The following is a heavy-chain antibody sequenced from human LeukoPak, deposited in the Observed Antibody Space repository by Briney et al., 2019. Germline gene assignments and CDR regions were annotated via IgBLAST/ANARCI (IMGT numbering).Heavy chain of an antibody. CDR3: ASQDSSGNYFDY. J-gene: IGHJ4*02. CDR1: GYTFTSYD. CDR2: MNPNSGNT. D-gene: IGHD3-22*01. V-gene: IGHV1-8*01. Sequence: GASVKVSCKASGYTFTSYDINWVRQATGQGLEWMGWMNPNSGNTGYAQKFQGRVTMTRNTSISTAYMELSSLRSEDTAVYYCASQDSSGNYFDYWGQGTLVTVSS.